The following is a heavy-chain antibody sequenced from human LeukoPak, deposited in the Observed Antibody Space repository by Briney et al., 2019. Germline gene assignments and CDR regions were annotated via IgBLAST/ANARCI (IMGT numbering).Heavy chain of an antibody. CDR1: GFTFSGNA. V-gene: IGHV3-23*01. CDR3: AKGGLGAGKRVPFDY. Sequence: GGSLRLSCVASGFTFSGNAMSWVRQAPGKGLEWVTGISGTGGSTYYAESVKGRFTISRDNSKNTLYLQMNSLRAEDTAVYYCAKGGLGAGKRVPFDYWGQGTLVTVSS. J-gene: IGHJ4*02. D-gene: IGHD4/OR15-4a*01. CDR2: ISGTGGST.